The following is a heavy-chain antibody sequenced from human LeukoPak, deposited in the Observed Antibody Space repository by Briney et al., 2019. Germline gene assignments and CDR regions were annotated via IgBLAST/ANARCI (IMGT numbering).Heavy chain of an antibody. D-gene: IGHD6-13*01. V-gene: IGHV4-34*01. CDR3: ARVSAAANHRVNPFDI. Sequence: SETLSLTCAVYGGSFSGYYWSWIRQPPGKGLEWIGEINHSGSPNYNPSLKGRGPISVHTSKHQFSRKQSSVTAADPAVYHCARVSAAANHRVNPFDIWGQPTMVSVCS. J-gene: IGHJ3*02. CDR1: GGSFSGYY. CDR2: INHSGSP.